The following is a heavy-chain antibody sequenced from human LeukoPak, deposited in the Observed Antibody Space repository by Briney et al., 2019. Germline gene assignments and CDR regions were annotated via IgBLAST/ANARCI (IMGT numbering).Heavy chain of an antibody. D-gene: IGHD6-6*01. CDR1: GFTFNRFG. V-gene: IGHV3-33*01. CDR2: IRYDGNDH. CDR3: ARWSIVGHDAFDL. Sequence: GGSLRLSCAGSGFTFNRFGIHWVPQAPGKGLEWVALIRYDGNDHWYGDSAKGRFTISRDNSRNTVYLQMDGLRDEDTAVYYCARWSIVGHDAFDLWGQGTMVTVSS. J-gene: IGHJ3*01.